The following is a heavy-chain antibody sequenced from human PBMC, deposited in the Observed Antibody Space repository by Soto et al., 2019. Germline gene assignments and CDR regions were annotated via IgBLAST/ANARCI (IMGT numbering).Heavy chain of an antibody. CDR3: ARWEVVTGLDY. D-gene: IGHD3-22*01. CDR1: GFTFSTSE. Sequence: LRLSCAASGFTFSTSEMSWVRQAPGKGLEWISHISSSGDTTYYADSVKGRFTISRDNANHSLLLQMNSLRVAGTAVYYCARWEVVTGLDYWGQGTLVTVSS. V-gene: IGHV3-48*03. CDR2: ISSSGDTT. J-gene: IGHJ4*02.